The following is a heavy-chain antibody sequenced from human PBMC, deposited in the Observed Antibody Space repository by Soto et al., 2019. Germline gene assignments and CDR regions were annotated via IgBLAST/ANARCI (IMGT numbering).Heavy chain of an antibody. D-gene: IGHD2-21*01. V-gene: IGHV3-30*03. CDR2: IKSDGRNT. J-gene: IGHJ5*02. CDR3: ASHAGIPYGSNWFDP. Sequence: GGSLRLSCAASGFTFSSYAMTWVRQAPGKGLEWVAVIKSDGRNTDYADSVKGRFFISRDNTRNMLYLQMNSLRADDTAVYYCASHAGIPYGSNWFDPWGQGTLVTFSS. CDR1: GFTFSSYA.